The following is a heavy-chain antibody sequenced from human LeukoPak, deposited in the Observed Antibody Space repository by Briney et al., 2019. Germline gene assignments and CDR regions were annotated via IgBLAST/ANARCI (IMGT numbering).Heavy chain of an antibody. CDR3: AKDGHATYHSFHMDV. J-gene: IGHJ6*03. D-gene: IGHD2-15*01. V-gene: IGHV3-23*01. Sequence: QPGGSLTLSCAVSGFTFSSHAMSWVRQAPGKGLEWVSCISASGGATWYGDSVQGRFTISRDNSKNTVFLQMNDLRADDTAIYYCAKDGHATYHSFHMDVWGKGTMVTVCS. CDR2: ISASGGAT. CDR1: GFTFSSHA.